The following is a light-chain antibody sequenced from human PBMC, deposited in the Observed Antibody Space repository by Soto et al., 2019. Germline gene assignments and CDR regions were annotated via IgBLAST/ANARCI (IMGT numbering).Light chain of an antibody. CDR3: CSYAGSSLWV. CDR1: SSDVGVYNY. V-gene: IGLV2-11*01. CDR2: DVI. Sequence: QSALTQPRSVSGSPGQSVTISSTGTSSDVGVYNYVSWYQQHPGKAPQLVIYDVIKRPSGVPDRFSGSKSGNTASLTISGLQAEDEADYYCCSYAGSSLWVFGGGTKVTVL. J-gene: IGLJ3*02.